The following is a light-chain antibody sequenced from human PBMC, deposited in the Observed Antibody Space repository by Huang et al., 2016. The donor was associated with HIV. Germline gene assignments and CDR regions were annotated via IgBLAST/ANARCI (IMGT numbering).Light chain of an antibody. CDR3: QQYNNWPPWT. CDR1: QSVSSSF. CDR2: STS. J-gene: IGKJ1*01. Sequence: IVLTQSPGTLSLSPGERATLSCRASQSVSSSFLAWYQQKPGQAPRLLIQSTSSRVPGIPERFRGSGSGTAFTLTINRLESEDFAVYYCQQYNNWPPWTFGQGTKVEIK. V-gene: IGKV3-20*01.